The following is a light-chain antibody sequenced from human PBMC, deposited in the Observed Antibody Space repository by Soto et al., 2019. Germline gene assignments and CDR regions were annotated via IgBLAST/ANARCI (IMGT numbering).Light chain of an antibody. Sequence: QPALTQPASVSGSPGQSITISCTGTSSDVGGYNYVSWYQQHPGEAPKLMIYEVSNRPSGVSNRFSGSKSGNTASLTISGLQAEDEADYYCSSYTSSSRWVFGGGTKLTVL. J-gene: IGLJ3*02. V-gene: IGLV2-14*01. CDR2: EVS. CDR3: SSYTSSSRWV. CDR1: SSDVGGYNY.